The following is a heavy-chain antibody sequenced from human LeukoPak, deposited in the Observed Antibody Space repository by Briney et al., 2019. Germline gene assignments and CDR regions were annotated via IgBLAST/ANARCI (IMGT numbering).Heavy chain of an antibody. CDR1: GFTVSSNY. CDR3: ARDPTHSSGWYYIDY. Sequence: GGSLRLSCAASGFTVSSNYMSWVRQAPGKGLEWVSVIYSGGSTYYADSVKGRFTISRDNSKNTLYLQMNSLRAEDTAVYYCARDPTHSSGWYYIDYWGQGTLVTVSS. CDR2: IYSGGST. J-gene: IGHJ4*02. D-gene: IGHD6-19*01. V-gene: IGHV3-53*01.